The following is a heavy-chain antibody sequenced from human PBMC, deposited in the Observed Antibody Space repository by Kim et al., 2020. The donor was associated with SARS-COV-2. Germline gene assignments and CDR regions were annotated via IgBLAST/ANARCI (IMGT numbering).Heavy chain of an antibody. CDR3: ARDREWEWFDP. D-gene: IGHD1-26*01. J-gene: IGHJ5*02. CDR1: GGSISSGDYY. CDR2: IYYSGST. V-gene: IGHV4-30-4*01. Sequence: SETLSLTCTVSGGSISSGDYYWSWIRQPPGKGLEWIGYIYYSGSTYYNPSLKSRVTISVDTSKNQFSLKLSSVTAADTAVYYCARDREWEWFDPWGQGTLVTVSS.